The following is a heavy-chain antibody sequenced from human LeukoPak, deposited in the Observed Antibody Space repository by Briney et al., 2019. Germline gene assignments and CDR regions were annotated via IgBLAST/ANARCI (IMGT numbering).Heavy chain of an antibody. CDR2: ITSSGRDI. Sequence: GGSLRLSCVASGFTLSTWSMTWVRQAPGKGLEWLAYITSSGRDIDYADSVMGRFTVSRDNAKNSLFLHMNSLRAEDTAVYYCARARGGSYYNAFDIWGQGTMVTVSS. D-gene: IGHD1-26*01. CDR3: ARARGGSYYNAFDI. V-gene: IGHV3-48*01. J-gene: IGHJ3*02. CDR1: GFTLSTWS.